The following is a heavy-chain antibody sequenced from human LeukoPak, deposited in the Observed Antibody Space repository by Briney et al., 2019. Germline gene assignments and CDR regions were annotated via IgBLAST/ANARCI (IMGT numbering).Heavy chain of an antibody. D-gene: IGHD2-15*01. Sequence: PGGSLRLSCAASGFTFSSYSMNWVRQAPGKGLEWVSSISSSSSYIYYADSVKGRFTISRDNAKNSLYLQMNSLRAEDTAVYYCARDRYCSGGSCYQSWFDPWGQGTLVTVSS. CDR1: GFTFSSYS. CDR2: ISSSSSYI. J-gene: IGHJ5*02. V-gene: IGHV3-21*01. CDR3: ARDRYCSGGSCYQSWFDP.